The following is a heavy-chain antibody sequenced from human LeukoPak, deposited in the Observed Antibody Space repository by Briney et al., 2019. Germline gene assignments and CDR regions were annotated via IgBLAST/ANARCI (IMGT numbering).Heavy chain of an antibody. CDR2: IYHGGST. V-gene: IGHV4-4*02. CDR1: GGSVSSSNW. D-gene: IGHD2-2*02. CDR3: ARIPFFYYAMDV. J-gene: IGHJ6*02. Sequence: SETLSLTCAVSGGSVSSSNWWSWVRQPPGKGLEWIGEIYHGGSTNYNPSLKSRVIISVDKSKNQFSLNLSSVTAADTAVYYCARIPFFYYAMDVWGQGTAVTVSS.